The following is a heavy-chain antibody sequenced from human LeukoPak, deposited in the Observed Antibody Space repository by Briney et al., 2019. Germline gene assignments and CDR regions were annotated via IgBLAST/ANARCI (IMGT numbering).Heavy chain of an antibody. V-gene: IGHV3-21*01. CDR2: LSNTGSFM. Sequence: GGSLRLSCAASGFTFSGYAMSWVRQAPGKGLEWVSSLSNTGSFMKYADSVRGRFTISRDDAKNSVCLQMNSLRVDDTAVYYCARGIYRRKVALLGNNKQFYYMDVWGKGTAVTVSS. J-gene: IGHJ6*03. D-gene: IGHD6-19*01. CDR3: ARGIYRRKVALLGNNKQFYYMDV. CDR1: GFTFSGYA.